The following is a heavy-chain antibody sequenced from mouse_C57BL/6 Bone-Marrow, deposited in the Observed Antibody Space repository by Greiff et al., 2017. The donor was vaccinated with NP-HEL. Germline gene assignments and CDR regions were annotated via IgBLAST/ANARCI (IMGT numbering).Heavy chain of an antibody. CDR1: GFNIKDDS. J-gene: IGHJ4*01. V-gene: IGHV14-4*01. CDR2: IDPENGDT. Sequence: VQLQQSGAELVRPGASVKLSCTASGFNIKDDSMHWVKQRPEQGLEWIGWIDPENGDTEYASKFQGKATITADTSSNTAYLQLSSLTSEDTAVYYCTTCDYYAMDYWGQGTSVTVSS. CDR3: TTCDYYAMDY.